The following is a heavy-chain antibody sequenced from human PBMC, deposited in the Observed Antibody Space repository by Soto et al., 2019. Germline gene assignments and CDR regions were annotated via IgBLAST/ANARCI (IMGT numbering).Heavy chain of an antibody. CDR3: ARCHSSPGGNYYYYGMDV. V-gene: IGHV3-33*01. CDR2: VWYDGSNK. J-gene: IGHJ6*02. CDR1: GFTFSSYG. D-gene: IGHD3-22*01. Sequence: QVQLVESGGGVVQPGRSLRLSCAASGFTFSSYGMHWVRQAPGKGLEWVAVVWYDGSNKYYADSVKGRFTISRDNSKNTLYLQMNSLRAEDTAVYYCARCHSSPGGNYYYYGMDVWGQGTTVTVSS.